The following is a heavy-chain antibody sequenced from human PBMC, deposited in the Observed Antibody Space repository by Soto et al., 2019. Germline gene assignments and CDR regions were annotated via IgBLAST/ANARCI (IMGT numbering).Heavy chain of an antibody. CDR3: ARHPYDSSGYYHNWFDP. V-gene: IGHV5-10-1*01. J-gene: IGHJ5*02. CDR1: GYSFTRYW. Sequence: GESLKISCKGSGYSFTRYWIYWVRQMPGKGLEWMGRIDPSDSYTNYSPPFQGHVTISADKSISTAYLQWSSLKASDTAMYYCARHPYDSSGYYHNWFDPWGQGTLVTVSS. D-gene: IGHD3-22*01. CDR2: IDPSDSYT.